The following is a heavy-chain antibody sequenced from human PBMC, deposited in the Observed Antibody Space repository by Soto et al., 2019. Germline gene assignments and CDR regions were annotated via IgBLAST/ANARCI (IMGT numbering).Heavy chain of an antibody. D-gene: IGHD2-2*01. CDR3: ARVVPAANLYWFDP. CDR1: GGSISSGGYS. J-gene: IGHJ5*02. Sequence: SETLSLTCAVSGGSISSGGYSWSWIRQPPGKGLEWIGYIYHSGSTYYNPSLKSRVTISVDKSKNQFSLKLSSVTAADTAVYYCARVVPAANLYWFDPWGQGTLVTVSS. V-gene: IGHV4-30-2*01. CDR2: IYHSGST.